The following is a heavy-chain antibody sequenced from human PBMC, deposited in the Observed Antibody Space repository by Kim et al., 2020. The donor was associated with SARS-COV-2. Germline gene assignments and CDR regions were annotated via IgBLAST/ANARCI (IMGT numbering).Heavy chain of an antibody. CDR3: AGPPRVGPRPPWDF. CDR1: RLTFINYG. CDR2: ISGSDGET. D-gene: IGHD2-15*01. Sequence: GGSLRLSCAASRLTFINYGMNWVRQAPGKGLEWVSGISGSDGETSYADSVKGRFTISRDKSKNMLYLQMDSLRVEDTAVYFCAGPPRVGPRPPWDFWGRGTPVTVSS. V-gene: IGHV3-23*01. J-gene: IGHJ4*02.